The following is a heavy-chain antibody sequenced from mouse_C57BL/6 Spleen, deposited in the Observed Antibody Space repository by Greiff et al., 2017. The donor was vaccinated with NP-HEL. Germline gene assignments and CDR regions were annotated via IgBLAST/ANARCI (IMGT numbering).Heavy chain of an antibody. CDR3: ARRGGSSGY. Sequence: QVQLQQPGAELVKPGASVKLSCKASGYTFTSYWMQWVKQRPGQGLEWIGEIDPSDSYTNYNQKFKGKATLTVDTSSSTAYMQLSSLTSEDSAVYYCARRGGSSGYWGQGTTLTVSS. CDR1: GYTFTSYW. V-gene: IGHV1-50*01. J-gene: IGHJ2*01. D-gene: IGHD1-1*01. CDR2: IDPSDSYT.